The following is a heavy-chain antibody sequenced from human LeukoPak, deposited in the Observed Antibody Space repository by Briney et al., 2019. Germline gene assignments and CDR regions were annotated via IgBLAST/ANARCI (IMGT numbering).Heavy chain of an antibody. J-gene: IGHJ5*01. CDR2: IWFDGSHK. CDR1: GFTFESYG. Sequence: GQSLRLSCRASGFTFESYGMHWVRQAPGKGLVWVAAIWFDGSHKYRRDSLKGRFTVSRDNSKTTLYLQMNSLRVEDTALYYCARSGGEFYDSSGHAVIDSWGRGTLVTVSS. V-gene: IGHV3-33*08. D-gene: IGHD3-22*01. CDR3: ARSGGEFYDSSGHAVIDS.